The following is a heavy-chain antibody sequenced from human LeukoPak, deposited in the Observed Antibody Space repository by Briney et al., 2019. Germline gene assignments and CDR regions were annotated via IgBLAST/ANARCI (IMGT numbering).Heavy chain of an antibody. CDR3: ARDGDCSGGSCYWNYYYYGMDV. J-gene: IGHJ6*02. D-gene: IGHD2-15*01. CDR1: GFTVSSNY. CDR2: ISSSSSYI. V-gene: IGHV3-21*01. Sequence: GGSLRLSCAASGFTVSSNYMSWVRQAPGKGLEWVSSISSSSSYIYYADSVKGRFTISRDNAKNSLYLQMNSLRAEDTAVYYCARDGDCSGGSCYWNYYYYGMDVWGQGTTVTVSS.